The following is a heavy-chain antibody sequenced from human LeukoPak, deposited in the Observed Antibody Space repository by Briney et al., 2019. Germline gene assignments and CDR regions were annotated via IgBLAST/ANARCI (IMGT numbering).Heavy chain of an antibody. J-gene: IGHJ4*02. CDR1: GGTFTSYA. CDR3: AREMEQWLVQGESDY. CDR2: IIPIFGTA. Sequence: SVKVSCKASGGTFTSYAISWVRQAPGQGLEWMGRIIPIFGTANYAQKFQGRVTITTDESTSTAYMQLSSLRSEDTAVYYCAREMEQWLVQGESDYWGQGTLVTVSS. V-gene: IGHV1-69*05. D-gene: IGHD6-19*01.